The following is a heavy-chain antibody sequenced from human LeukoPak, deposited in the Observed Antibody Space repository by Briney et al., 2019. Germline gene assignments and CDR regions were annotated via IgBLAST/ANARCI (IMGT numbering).Heavy chain of an antibody. CDR1: GFTFSSYS. D-gene: IGHD3-22*01. CDR2: ISSSSSYI. CDR3: ARDLRYYYDSSGYYQDY. V-gene: IGHV3-21*01. Sequence: GGSLRLSCAASGFTFSSYSMNWVRQAPGKGLEWVSSISSSSSYIYYADSVKGRFTFSRDNAKNSLYLQMNSLRAEDTAVYYCARDLRYYYDSSGYYQDYWGQGTLVTVSS. J-gene: IGHJ4*02.